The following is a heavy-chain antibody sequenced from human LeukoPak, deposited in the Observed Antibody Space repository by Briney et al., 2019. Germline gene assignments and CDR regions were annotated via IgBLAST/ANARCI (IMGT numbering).Heavy chain of an antibody. J-gene: IGHJ6*02. CDR2: ISAYNGNT. D-gene: IGHD4-17*01. CDR3: AKDYRTATLTFYYGMDV. CDR1: GYTFTTYG. V-gene: IGHV1-18*01. Sequence: ASVKVSCKASGYTFTTYGISWVRQAPGQGLEWMGWISAYNGNTNYAQKFQGIFTMTTDTSTSTAYMELRSLRSEDTAVYYCAKDYRTATLTFYYGMDVWGQGTTATVSS.